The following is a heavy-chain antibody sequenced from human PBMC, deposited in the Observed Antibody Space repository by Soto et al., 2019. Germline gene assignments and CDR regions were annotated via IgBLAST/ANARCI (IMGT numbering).Heavy chain of an antibody. CDR3: ARETTVTPGGFDY. CDR2: INHSGST. V-gene: IGHV4-34*01. Sequence: ASETLSLTCAVYGGSCSGYYWNWIRQPPGKGLEWIGEINHSGSTNYNPSLKSRVTISVDTSKNQFSLKLSSVTAADTAVYYCARETTVTPGGFDYWGQGTLVTVSS. CDR1: GGSCSGYY. D-gene: IGHD4-17*01. J-gene: IGHJ4*02.